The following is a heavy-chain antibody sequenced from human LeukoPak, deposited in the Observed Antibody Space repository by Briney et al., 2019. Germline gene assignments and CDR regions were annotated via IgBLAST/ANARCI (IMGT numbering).Heavy chain of an antibody. CDR1: GGSISSYY. D-gene: IGHD3-22*01. Sequence: SETLSLTCTVSGGSISSYYWSWIRQPPGKGLEWIGYIYYSGSTNYNPSLKSRVTVSVDTSKNQFSLKLSSVTAADTAVYYCASYSYYYDSSGYFDYWGQGTLVTVSS. V-gene: IGHV4-59*01. CDR3: ASYSYYYDSSGYFDY. CDR2: IYYSGST. J-gene: IGHJ4*02.